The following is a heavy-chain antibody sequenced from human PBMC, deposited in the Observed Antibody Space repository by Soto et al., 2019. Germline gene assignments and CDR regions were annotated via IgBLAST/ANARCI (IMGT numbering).Heavy chain of an antibody. CDR3: ARDYYGLLTGYDPDY. Sequence: EVQLVESGGDLVQRGGSLRLSCAASGFPFSSYWMHWVRPTPGKGLDWVARISGDGVTTYYADSVTGRFTVSRDNAKNTLSLQISGLRAEDTAVYYGARDYYGLLTGYDPDYWGQGTLVSVSA. CDR2: ISGDGVTT. V-gene: IGHV3-74*01. J-gene: IGHJ4*02. CDR1: GFPFSSYW. D-gene: IGHD3-9*01.